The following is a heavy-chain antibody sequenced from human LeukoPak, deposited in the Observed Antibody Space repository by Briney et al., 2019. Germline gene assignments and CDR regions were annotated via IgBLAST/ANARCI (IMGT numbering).Heavy chain of an antibody. V-gene: IGHV4-4*07. CDR3: ARITILRGNWFDP. D-gene: IGHD3-3*01. CDR2: IYTSGST. Sequence: PSETLSPTCTVSGDSISSYYWSWIRQPAGKGLEWIGRIYTSGSTNYNPSLKSRVSMSVDTSKNQFSLNLSSVTAADTAVYYCARITILRGNWFDPWGQGTLVTVSS. J-gene: IGHJ5*02. CDR1: GDSISSYY.